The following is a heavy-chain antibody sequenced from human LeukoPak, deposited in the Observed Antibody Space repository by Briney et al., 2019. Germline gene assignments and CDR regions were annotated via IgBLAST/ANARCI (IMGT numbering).Heavy chain of an antibody. CDR1: GGSFSGYY. CDR3: ARDLYYYGSGDLYNWFDP. CDR2: IYTSGST. V-gene: IGHV4-4*07. J-gene: IGHJ5*02. D-gene: IGHD3-10*01. Sequence: PSETLSLTCAVYGGSFSGYYWSWIRQPAGKGLEWIGRIYTSGSTNYNPSLKSRVTISVDTSKNQFSLKLSSVTAADTAVYYCARDLYYYGSGDLYNWFDPWGQGTLVTASS.